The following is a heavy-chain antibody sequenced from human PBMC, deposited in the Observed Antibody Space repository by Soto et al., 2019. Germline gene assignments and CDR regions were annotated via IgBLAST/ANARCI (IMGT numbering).Heavy chain of an antibody. Sequence: EVQLVQSGTEVKKPGESLRISCKGSGYSFTNYWISWVRQMPGKGLEWMGRIDPSDSYTNYSPSFQGHVTISADKSISTAYLQWSSLKASDTSIYYCARHLTLNYFAPWGQGTLVTVSS. J-gene: IGHJ5*02. CDR1: GYSFTNYW. V-gene: IGHV5-10-1*01. D-gene: IGHD3-9*01. CDR2: IDPSDSYT. CDR3: ARHLTLNYFAP.